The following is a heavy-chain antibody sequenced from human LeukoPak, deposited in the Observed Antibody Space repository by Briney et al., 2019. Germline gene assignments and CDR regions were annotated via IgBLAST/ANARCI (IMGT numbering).Heavy chain of an antibody. J-gene: IGHJ3*02. V-gene: IGHV4-59*01. CDR1: GGSISSYY. Sequence: SETLSLNCTVSGGSISSYYWSWIRQPPGQGLEWIGYIYYSGSTNYNPSLKSRVTISVDTSKNQFSLKLSSVTAADTAVYYCARESLLWFGESSGAFDIWGQGTMVTVSS. CDR3: ARESLLWFGESSGAFDI. D-gene: IGHD3-10*01. CDR2: IYYSGST.